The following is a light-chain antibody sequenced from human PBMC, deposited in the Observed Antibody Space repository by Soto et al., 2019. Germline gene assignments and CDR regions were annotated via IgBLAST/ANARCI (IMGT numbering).Light chain of an antibody. V-gene: IGKV1-5*03. CDR3: QQYNTYPFT. CDR2: KAS. Sequence: DIQMTQSPSTLSASVGDRVTITCRASQSFSSWLAWYQQKPGKAPKLLISKASSLESGVPSRFSSSESGTEFTLTISSLQPDDFATYYCQQYNTYPFTFGQGTQLEIK. CDR1: QSFSSW. J-gene: IGKJ2*01.